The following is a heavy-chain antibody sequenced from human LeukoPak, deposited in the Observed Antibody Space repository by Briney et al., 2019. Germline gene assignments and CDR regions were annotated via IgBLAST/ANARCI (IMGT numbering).Heavy chain of an antibody. CDR3: ARDVNGDYEDEYFQH. Sequence: PGGSLRLSCAASGFTFSSYSMNWVRQAPGKGLEWVSSISSSSSYIYYADSVKGRFTISRDNAKNSLYLQMNSLRAEDTAVYYCARDVNGDYEDEYFQHWGQGTLVTVSS. CDR2: ISSSSSYI. D-gene: IGHD4-17*01. J-gene: IGHJ1*01. CDR1: GFTFSSYS. V-gene: IGHV3-21*01.